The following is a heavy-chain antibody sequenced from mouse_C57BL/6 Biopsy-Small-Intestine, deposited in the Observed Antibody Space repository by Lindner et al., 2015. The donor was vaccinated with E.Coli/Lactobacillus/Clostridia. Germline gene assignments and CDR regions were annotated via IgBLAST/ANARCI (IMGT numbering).Heavy chain of an antibody. CDR2: INPNYGTT. CDR3: ARDYSKEWYFDV. J-gene: IGHJ1*03. V-gene: IGHV1-39*01. D-gene: IGHD2-5*01. Sequence: VQLQESGPELVKPGASVKISCKASGYSFTDYNMNWVKRSNGKSLEWIGVINPNYGTTSYNQKFKGKATLTVDQSSSTAYMQLNSLTSEDSAVHYCARDYSKEWYFDVWGTGTTVTVSS. CDR1: GYSFTDYN.